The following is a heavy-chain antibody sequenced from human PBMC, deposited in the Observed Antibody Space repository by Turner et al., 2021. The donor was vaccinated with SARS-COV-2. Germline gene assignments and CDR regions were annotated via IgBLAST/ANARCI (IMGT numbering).Heavy chain of an antibody. CDR1: GYTFTSYD. Sequence: QVQLVQSGAEVKKPGASVKVACKASGYTFTSYDINWVRQATGQGLEWMGWMNPDSGNTAYAQKFQGRVTITRNTSISTAYMELSSLRSEDMAVYYCARGGYCSSTSCSPYWYFDLWGRGTLVTVSS. J-gene: IGHJ2*01. CDR3: ARGGYCSSTSCSPYWYFDL. CDR2: MNPDSGNT. D-gene: IGHD2-2*01. V-gene: IGHV1-8*03.